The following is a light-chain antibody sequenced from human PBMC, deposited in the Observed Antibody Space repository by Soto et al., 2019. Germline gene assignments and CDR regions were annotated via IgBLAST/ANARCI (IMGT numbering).Light chain of an antibody. CDR1: QSISSY. V-gene: IGKV1-39*01. J-gene: IGKJ5*01. CDR2: AAS. CDR3: QQANSFPSSIT. Sequence: DIQMTQSPSSLSASLGDRVTITCGASQSISSYLNWYQQKPGKAPKLLIYAASSLQSGVPSRFSGSGSGTDFTLTISSLQPEDFATYYCQQANSFPSSITFGQGTRLEIK.